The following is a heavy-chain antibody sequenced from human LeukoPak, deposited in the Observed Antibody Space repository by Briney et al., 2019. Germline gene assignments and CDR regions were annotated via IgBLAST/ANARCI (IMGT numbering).Heavy chain of an antibody. D-gene: IGHD6-19*01. CDR3: ARADRSGWYFLDY. J-gene: IGHJ4*02. V-gene: IGHV3-48*04. CDR1: GFTFSNAW. CDR2: ISSRGGTI. Sequence: GGSLRLSCAASGFTFSNAWMNWVRQAPGKGLEWVSYISSRGGTIYYADSVKGRFTISRDNAKNSLYLQMNSLRAEDTAVYYCARADRSGWYFLDYWGQGTLVTVSS.